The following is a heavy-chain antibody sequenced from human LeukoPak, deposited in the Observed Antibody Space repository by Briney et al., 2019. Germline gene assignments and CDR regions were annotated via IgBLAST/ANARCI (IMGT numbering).Heavy chain of an antibody. CDR2: ISWDGGST. V-gene: IGHV3-43D*03. Sequence: PGGSLRLSCAASGFTSDDYAMHWVRQAPGTGLEWVSLISWDGGSTYYADSVKGRFAISRDNSKNSLYLQMNSLRAEDTALYYCAKDGTIDCSSTSCYGPLDYWGQGTLVTVSS. CDR1: GFTSDDYA. J-gene: IGHJ4*02. D-gene: IGHD2-2*01. CDR3: AKDGTIDCSSTSCYGPLDY.